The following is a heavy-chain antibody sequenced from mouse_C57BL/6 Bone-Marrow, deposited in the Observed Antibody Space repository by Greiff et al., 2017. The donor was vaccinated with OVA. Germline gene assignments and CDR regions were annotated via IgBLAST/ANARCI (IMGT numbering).Heavy chain of an antibody. D-gene: IGHD1-1*01. CDR1: YTFSRRVH. J-gene: IGHJ1*03. Sequence: VQLQESGPELARPWASVKISCQAFYTFSRRVHFAIRDTNYWMQWVKQRPGQGLEWIGAIYPGNGDTSYNQKFKGKATLTADKSSSTAYMQLSSRTSEDSACYYCAFYYYGSSYRYFDVWGTGTTVTVSS. CDR3: SEDSACYYCAFYYYGSSYRYFDV. V-gene: IGHV1-87*01. CDR2: GQGLEWIG.